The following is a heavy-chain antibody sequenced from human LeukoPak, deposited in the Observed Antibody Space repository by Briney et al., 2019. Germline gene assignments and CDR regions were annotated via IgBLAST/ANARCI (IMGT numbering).Heavy chain of an antibody. CDR1: GVSIGSSSYY. CDR3: ARRKDGSWSGYSTAFDS. J-gene: IGHJ4*02. D-gene: IGHD3-3*01. CDR2: IYYTGTA. Sequence: SETLSLTCTVSGVSIGSSSYYWGWIRQPPGKGLEWIGTIYYTGTAYYNPSLQSRVTVSIDTSANQFFLSLSSVTAADTAVYYCARRKDGSWSGYSTAFDSWGQGTLVTVSS. V-gene: IGHV4-39*01.